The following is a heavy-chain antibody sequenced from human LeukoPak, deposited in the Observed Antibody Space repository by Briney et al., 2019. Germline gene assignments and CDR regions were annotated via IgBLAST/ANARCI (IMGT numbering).Heavy chain of an antibody. J-gene: IGHJ4*02. CDR3: ARRGDSTLFDY. V-gene: IGHV1-18*01. CDR1: GYTFTGYY. D-gene: IGHD2-21*02. Sequence: ASVKVSCKASGYTFTGYYMHWVRQAPGQGLEWMGWISAYSGNTNYAQKLQGRVTMTTDTSTSTAYMELRSLRSDDTAVYYCARRGDSTLFDYWGQGTLVTVSS. CDR2: ISAYSGNT.